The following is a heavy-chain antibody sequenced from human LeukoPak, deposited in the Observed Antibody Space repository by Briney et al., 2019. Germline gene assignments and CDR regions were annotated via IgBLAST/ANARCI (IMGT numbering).Heavy chain of an antibody. J-gene: IGHJ4*02. D-gene: IGHD3-3*01. CDR3: ARVPSITIFGVVTPYYFDY. CDR2: IYYSGST. V-gene: IGHV4-61*08. CDR1: GVSFSSGGYY. Sequence: KPAETLSLTCTVSGVSFSSGGYYWSWIRQPPGKVLEWVGYIYYSGSTNYNRSLKSRVTISVDTSKNQFSLKLSSVTAADTAVYYCARVPSITIFGVVTPYYFDYWGQGTLVTVSS.